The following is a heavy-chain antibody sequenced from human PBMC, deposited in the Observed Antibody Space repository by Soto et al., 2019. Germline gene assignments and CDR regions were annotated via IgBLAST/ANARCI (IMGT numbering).Heavy chain of an antibody. J-gene: IGHJ4*02. Sequence: PGGSLRLSCAASGFTFSSCGMHWVRQAPGKGLEWVALIWYDGSNTYYTDSVKGRFTISRDNSKNTLYLQMNSLRAEDTAVYYCARDWDNSRSYNGGQGTQVTVSS. CDR1: GFTFSSCG. V-gene: IGHV3-33*01. CDR2: IWYDGSNT. CDR3: ARDWDNSRSYN. D-gene: IGHD6-13*01.